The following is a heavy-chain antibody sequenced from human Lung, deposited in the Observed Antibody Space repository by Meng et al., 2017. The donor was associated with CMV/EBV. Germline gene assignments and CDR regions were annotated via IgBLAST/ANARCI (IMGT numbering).Heavy chain of an antibody. CDR1: GFTFSDYY. Sequence: GGSLRLXCAASGFTFSDYYMSWIRQAPGKGLEWVSYISSSGSTIYHADSVKGRFTISRDNAKDSLYLQMNSLRAEDTAVYYCARDAVGHYYGMDVWGQGTRVTVSS. V-gene: IGHV3-11*04. J-gene: IGHJ6*02. CDR2: ISSSGSTI. D-gene: IGHD3-16*01. CDR3: ARDAVGHYYGMDV.